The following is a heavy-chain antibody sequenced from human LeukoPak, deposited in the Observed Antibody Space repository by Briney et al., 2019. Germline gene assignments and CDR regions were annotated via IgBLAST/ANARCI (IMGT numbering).Heavy chain of an antibody. D-gene: IGHD6-13*01. CDR1: GFTFSSYA. CDR2: ISYDGSNK. Sequence: PGGSLRLSCAASGFTFSSYAMHWVRQAPGKGLEWVAVISYDGSNKYYADSVKGRFTISRDNSKNTLYLQMNSLRAEDTAVYYCARDGGPYSRARLYYYYMDVWGKGTTVTVSS. J-gene: IGHJ6*03. CDR3: ARDGGPYSRARLYYYYMDV. V-gene: IGHV3-30*04.